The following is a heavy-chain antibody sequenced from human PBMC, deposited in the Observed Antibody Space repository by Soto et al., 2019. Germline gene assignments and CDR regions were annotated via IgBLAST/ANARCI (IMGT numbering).Heavy chain of an antibody. V-gene: IGHV2-5*02. Sequence: QITLNESGPTLVKPMQTLTLTCNFSGFSLDSTAVGVGWLRQPPGKALECLALIYWDGDKRYNPSLTNRVIVPKDSPKDQVVLTMTPMAPWDTVTYFRTIFILGTTFVRGATFDLWCQGVLPSVPS. CDR3: TIFILGTTFVRGATFDL. CDR2: IYWDGDK. D-gene: IGHD3-10*01. CDR1: GFSLDSTAVG. J-gene: IGHJ4*02.